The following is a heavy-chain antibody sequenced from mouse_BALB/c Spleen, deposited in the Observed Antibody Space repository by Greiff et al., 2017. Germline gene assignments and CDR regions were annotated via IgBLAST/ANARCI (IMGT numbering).Heavy chain of an antibody. J-gene: IGHJ3*01. Sequence: EVQGVESGGGLVQPGGSLKLSCAASGFTFSSYGMSWVRQTPDKRLELVATINSNGGSTYYPDSVKGRFTISRDNAKNTLYLQMSSLKSEDTAMYYCARDQGDYDWFAYWGQGTLVTVSA. CDR3: ARDQGDYDWFAY. D-gene: IGHD2-4*01. V-gene: IGHV5-6-3*01. CDR1: GFTFSSYG. CDR2: INSNGGST.